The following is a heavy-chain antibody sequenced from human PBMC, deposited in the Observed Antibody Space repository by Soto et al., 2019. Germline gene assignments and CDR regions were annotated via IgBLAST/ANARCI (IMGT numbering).Heavy chain of an antibody. Sequence: GGSLRFSCAASGFTFSSYGMHWVRQAPGKGLEWVAVIWYDGSNKYYADSVKGRFTISRDNSKNTLYLQMNSLRAEDTAVYYCARSGGGSYSSSWKVDYWGQGTLVTVSS. CDR3: ARSGGGSYSSSWKVDY. CDR2: IWYDGSNK. CDR1: GFTFSSYG. D-gene: IGHD6-13*01. J-gene: IGHJ4*02. V-gene: IGHV3-33*01.